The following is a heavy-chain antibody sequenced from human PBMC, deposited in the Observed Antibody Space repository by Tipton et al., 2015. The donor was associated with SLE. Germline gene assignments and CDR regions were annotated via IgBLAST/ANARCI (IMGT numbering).Heavy chain of an antibody. J-gene: IGHJ4*02. Sequence: QLVQSGGGLVKPGGSLRLSCAASGFTFSDYYMSWIRQAPGKGLEWVSYISSSGSTIYYADSVKGRFTISRDNAKNSLYLQMNSLRAEDTAVYYCARDAGGAVPYYYDSSGYSLDYWGQGTLVTVSS. CDR3: ARDAGGAVPYYYDSSGYSLDY. CDR1: GFTFSDYY. D-gene: IGHD3-22*01. V-gene: IGHV3-11*01. CDR2: ISSSGSTI.